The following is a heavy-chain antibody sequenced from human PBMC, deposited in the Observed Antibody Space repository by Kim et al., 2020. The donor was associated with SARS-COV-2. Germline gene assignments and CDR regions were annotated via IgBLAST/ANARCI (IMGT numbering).Heavy chain of an antibody. CDR1: GGSISSYY. Sequence: SETLSLTCTVSGGSISSYYWSWIRQPPGKGLEWIGNIYYSGSTNYNPSLKSRITMSVDMSKNQFSLKLSSVTAADTAVYYCARAGERGTYFNFQHWGQGTLVNVSS. J-gene: IGHJ1*01. CDR3: ARAGERGTYFNFQH. D-gene: IGHD1-26*01. V-gene: IGHV4-59*01. CDR2: IYYSGST.